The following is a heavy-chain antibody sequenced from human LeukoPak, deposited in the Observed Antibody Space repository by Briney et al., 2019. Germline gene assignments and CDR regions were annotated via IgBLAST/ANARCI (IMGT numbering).Heavy chain of an antibody. CDR1: GDSISSYY. J-gene: IGHJ4*02. CDR2: IYYSGST. CDR3: AVTYYDFWSGYFYFDY. V-gene: IGHV4-59*01. D-gene: IGHD3-3*01. Sequence: PSETLSLTCTVSGDSISSYYWSWIRQPPGKGLEWIGYIYYSGSTNYNPSLKSRVTISVDTSKNQFSLKLSSVTAADTAVYYCAVTYYDFWSGYFYFDYWGQGTLVTVSS.